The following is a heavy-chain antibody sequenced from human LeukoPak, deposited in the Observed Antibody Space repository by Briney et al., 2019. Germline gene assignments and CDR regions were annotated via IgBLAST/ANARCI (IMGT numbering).Heavy chain of an antibody. CDR3: ARRAGAYSHPYDY. V-gene: IGHV3-53*01. Sequence: GGSLRLSCEVSGFTFSDAWMSWVRQAPGKGLEWVSFIYSDNTHYSDSVKGRFTISRDNSKNTLYLQMNSLRAEDTAVYYCARRAGAYSHPYDYWGQGTLVTVSS. D-gene: IGHD4/OR15-4a*01. CDR1: GFTFSDAW. CDR2: IYSDNT. J-gene: IGHJ4*02.